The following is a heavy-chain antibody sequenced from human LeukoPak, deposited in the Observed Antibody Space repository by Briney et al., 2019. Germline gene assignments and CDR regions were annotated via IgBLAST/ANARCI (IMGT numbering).Heavy chain of an antibody. CDR3: AKVAALYYDILTGYYYYYYMDA. J-gene: IGHJ6*03. Sequence: GGSLRLSCAASGFTFSSYAMSWVRQAPGKGLEWVSAISGSGGSTYYADSVKGRFTISRDNSKNTLYLQMNSLRAEDTAVYYCAKVAALYYDILTGYYYYYYMDAWGKGTTVTVSS. V-gene: IGHV3-23*01. CDR1: GFTFSSYA. D-gene: IGHD3-9*01. CDR2: ISGSGGST.